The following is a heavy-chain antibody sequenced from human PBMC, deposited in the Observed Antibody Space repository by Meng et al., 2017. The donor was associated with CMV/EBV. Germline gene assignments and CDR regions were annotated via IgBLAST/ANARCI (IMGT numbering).Heavy chain of an antibody. V-gene: IGHV1-69*05. CDR1: GGPISSYA. D-gene: IGHD5-24*01. Sequence: AVKVSCKASGGPISSYAISWVRQAPGQGLEWRGGIIPIFGTANYAQKFQGRVTITTDESTSTAYMELSSLRSEDTAVYYCASSGGDGYSLDYWGQGTLVTVSS. CDR3: ASSGGDGYSLDY. J-gene: IGHJ4*02. CDR2: IIPIFGTA.